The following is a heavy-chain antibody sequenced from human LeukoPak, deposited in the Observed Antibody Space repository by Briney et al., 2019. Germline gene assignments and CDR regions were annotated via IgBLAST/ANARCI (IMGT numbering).Heavy chain of an antibody. CDR1: GGSFSGYY. J-gene: IGHJ4*02. CDR2: INHSGST. Sequence: SETLPLTCAVYGGSFSGYYWSWIRQPPGKGLEWIGEINHSGSTNYNPSLKSRVTISVDTSKNQFSLKLSSVTAADTAVYYCAREFGYGSGSYDYWGQGTLVTVSS. D-gene: IGHD3-10*01. V-gene: IGHV4-34*01. CDR3: AREFGYGSGSYDY.